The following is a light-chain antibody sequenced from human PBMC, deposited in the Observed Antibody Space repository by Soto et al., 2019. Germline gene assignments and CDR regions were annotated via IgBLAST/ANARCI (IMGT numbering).Light chain of an antibody. V-gene: IGKV1-39*01. CDR3: QQSYSSPFT. Sequence: DIQMTQSPSSTSASVGDRVTITCRASQTIGNYLNWYQQEPGKAPKLLIYAASSLQSGVPSRFSGSASGTDFTLTISSLQSEDFGTYYCQQSYSSPFTFGPGTKVDIK. CDR2: AAS. CDR1: QTIGNY. J-gene: IGKJ3*01.